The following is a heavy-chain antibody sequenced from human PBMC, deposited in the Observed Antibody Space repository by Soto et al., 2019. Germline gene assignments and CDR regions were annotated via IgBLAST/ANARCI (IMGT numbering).Heavy chain of an antibody. V-gene: IGHV4-34*01. Sequence: SETLSLTCAVYGGSFSPYFWSWIRKPPGKGLEWIGEINHSGSTNYNPSLTRRVTLSVDTSKNQVSLKLTSVTAADTAVYYCARLASGWQYYYFDFWGRGTPVTVSS. J-gene: IGHJ2*01. D-gene: IGHD6-19*01. CDR2: INHSGST. CDR1: GGSFSPYF. CDR3: ARLASGWQYYYFDF.